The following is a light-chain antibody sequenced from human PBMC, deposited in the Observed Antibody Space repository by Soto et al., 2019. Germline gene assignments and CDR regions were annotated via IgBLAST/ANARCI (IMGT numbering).Light chain of an antibody. Sequence: QSVLTQPPSASGSPGQSVAISCTGTSSDVGGYNYVSWYQQHPGKAPKLMIYEVNKRPSGVPDRFSGSKSGNTASLTVSGLQAEDEADYYCSSYAGSRNVFGTGTKGTV. V-gene: IGLV2-8*01. CDR1: SSDVGGYNY. CDR2: EVN. J-gene: IGLJ1*01. CDR3: SSYAGSRNV.